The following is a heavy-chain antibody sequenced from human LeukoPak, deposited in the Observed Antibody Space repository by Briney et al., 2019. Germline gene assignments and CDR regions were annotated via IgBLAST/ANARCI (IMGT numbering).Heavy chain of an antibody. CDR3: ARRVKYNWNHLNEYYFDY. J-gene: IGHJ4*02. Sequence: PGESLKISCKGSGYSFTSYWIGWVRQMPGKGLEWMGIIYPGDSDTRYSPSFQGQVTISADKSISTAYLQWSSLKASDTAMYYCARRVKYNWNHLNEYYFDYWGQGTLVTVSS. CDR1: GYSFTSYW. D-gene: IGHD1-14*01. V-gene: IGHV5-51*01. CDR2: IYPGDSDT.